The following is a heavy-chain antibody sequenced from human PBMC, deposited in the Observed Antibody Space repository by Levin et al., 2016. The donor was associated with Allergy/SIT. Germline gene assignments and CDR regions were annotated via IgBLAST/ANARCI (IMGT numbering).Heavy chain of an antibody. CDR1: RYTFTSYY. V-gene: IGHV1-46*01. Sequence: ASVKVSCRASRYTFTSYYMHWVRQAPGQGLEWMGIIHPSGGSITYAQKFQGRVTMTRDTSTSTVYMELSSLRSDDTAIYYCSLSSGWYGWFDPWGQGTLVTVSS. CDR3: SLSSGWYGWFDP. D-gene: IGHD6-19*01. J-gene: IGHJ5*02. CDR2: IHPSGGSI.